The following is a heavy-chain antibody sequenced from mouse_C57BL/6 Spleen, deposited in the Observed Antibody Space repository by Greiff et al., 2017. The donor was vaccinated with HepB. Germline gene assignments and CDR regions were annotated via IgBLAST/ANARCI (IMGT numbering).Heavy chain of an antibody. Sequence: VQLVESGPELVKPGASVKISCKASGYAFSSSWMNWVKQRPGKGLEWIGRIYPGDGDTNYNGKFKGKATLTADKSSSTAYMHLSSLTSEDSAVYFCATYAAWFAYWGQGTLVTVSA. V-gene: IGHV1-82*01. CDR3: ATYAAWFAY. CDR1: GYAFSSSW. D-gene: IGHD1-1*01. CDR2: IYPGDGDT. J-gene: IGHJ3*01.